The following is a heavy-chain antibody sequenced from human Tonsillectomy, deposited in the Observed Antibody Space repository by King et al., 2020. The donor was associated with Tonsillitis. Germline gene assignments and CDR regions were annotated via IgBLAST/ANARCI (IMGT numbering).Heavy chain of an antibody. Sequence: VQLVQSGAEVKKPGASVKVSCKASGYTFTNYYIHWVRQAPGQGLEWMGIINPSGGSPGYAQKFQGRVTMTRDTSTSTVYMELSSLRSEDTAVYYCARGGYPPTTYYYYGMDVWGQGTTVTVSS. J-gene: IGHJ6*02. D-gene: IGHD1-1*01. V-gene: IGHV1-46*01. CDR2: INPSGGSP. CDR3: ARGGYPPTTYYYYGMDV. CDR1: GYTFTNYY.